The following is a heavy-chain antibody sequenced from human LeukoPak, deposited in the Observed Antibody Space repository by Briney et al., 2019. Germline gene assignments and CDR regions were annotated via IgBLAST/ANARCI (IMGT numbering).Heavy chain of an antibody. CDR2: INPNSGGT. J-gene: IGHJ4*02. CDR3: ARGSSKYYYDSSGYPFDY. CDR1: GYTFTGYY. V-gene: IGHV1-2*02. Sequence: ASVKVSCKASGYTFTGYYMHWVRQAPGQGLEWMGWINPNSGGTNYAQKFQGRVTMTRDTSISTAYMELSRLGSDDTAVYYCARGSSKYYYDSSGYPFDYWGQGTLVTVSS. D-gene: IGHD3-22*01.